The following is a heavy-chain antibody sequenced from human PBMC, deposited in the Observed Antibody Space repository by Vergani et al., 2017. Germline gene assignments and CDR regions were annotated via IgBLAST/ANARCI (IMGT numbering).Heavy chain of an antibody. CDR2: ISSSGSTI. V-gene: IGHV3-11*01. CDR1: GFTFSDYY. CDR3: ARDHAERYCSGGSCYARQTNWFDP. D-gene: IGHD2-15*01. J-gene: IGHJ5*02. Sequence: QVQLVESGGGLVKPGGSLRLSCAASGFTFSDYYMSWIRQAPGKGLEWVSYISSSGSTIYYADSVKGRFTISRDNAKNSLYLQMNSLRAEDTAVYYCARDHAERYCSGGSCYARQTNWFDPWGQGTLVTVSS.